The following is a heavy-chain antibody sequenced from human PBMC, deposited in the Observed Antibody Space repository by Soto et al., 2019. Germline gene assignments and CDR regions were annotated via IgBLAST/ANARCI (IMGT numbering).Heavy chain of an antibody. V-gene: IGHV3-23*01. CDR3: AKDGPSYGTYPSNWLFDY. CDR2: ISGSGGST. J-gene: IGHJ4*02. CDR1: GFTFRTYL. Sequence: PGGSLRLSCAASGFTFRTYLMSWVRQAPGKGLEWVSGISGSGGSTYYADSVKGRFTISRDNSKNTLYLQMNSLRAEDTAVYYCAKDGPSYGTYPSNWLFDYWGQGTLVTVSS. D-gene: IGHD5-18*01.